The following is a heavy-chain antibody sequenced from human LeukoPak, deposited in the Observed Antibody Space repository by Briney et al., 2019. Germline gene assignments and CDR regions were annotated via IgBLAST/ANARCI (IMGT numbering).Heavy chain of an antibody. CDR3: ARDKYSVGYYYDSSTDAFDI. CDR1: GFTFSSSA. J-gene: IGHJ3*02. D-gene: IGHD3-22*01. V-gene: IGHV3-23*01. Sequence: GGSLRLSCAASGFTFSSSAMTWVRQAPGKGLEWVSVISGSEGTTYYADSVKGRFTISRDTAKNSLYLQMNSLRDEDTAVYYCARDKYSVGYYYDSSTDAFDIWGQGTMVTVSS. CDR2: ISGSEGTT.